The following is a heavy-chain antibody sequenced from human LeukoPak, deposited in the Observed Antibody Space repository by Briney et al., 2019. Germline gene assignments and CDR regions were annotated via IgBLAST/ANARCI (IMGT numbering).Heavy chain of an antibody. CDR1: GFTFSNAW. J-gene: IGHJ4*02. V-gene: IGHV3-15*01. CDR3: VTDYLQGEMATIRVNY. D-gene: IGHD5-24*01. Sequence: GGSLRLSXAASGFTFSNAWMSWVRQAPGKGLEWVGRIQSKADGGAADYAAPVKGKFTISRDDPKNTVYLQMNSPKTEDTAVYYCVTDYLQGEMATIRVNYWGQGTLVTVSS. CDR2: IQSKADGGAA.